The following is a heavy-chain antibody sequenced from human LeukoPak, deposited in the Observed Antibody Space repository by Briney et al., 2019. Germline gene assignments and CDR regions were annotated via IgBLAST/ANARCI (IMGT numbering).Heavy chain of an antibody. CDR3: AKSTEPVVVAATHFDY. Sequence: GRSLRLSCAASGFTFSTYGMHWVRQASGQGLDWVALISYDGSNKYYADSVKGRFTISRDNSKNTLYLQMNSLRGEDTAVYYCAKSTEPVVVAATHFDYWGQGTLVTVSS. J-gene: IGHJ4*02. CDR2: ISYDGSNK. V-gene: IGHV3-30*18. D-gene: IGHD2-15*01. CDR1: GFTFSTYG.